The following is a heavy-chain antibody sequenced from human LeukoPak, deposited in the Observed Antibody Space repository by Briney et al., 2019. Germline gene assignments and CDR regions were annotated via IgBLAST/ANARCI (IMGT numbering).Heavy chain of an antibody. V-gene: IGHV4-34*01. Sequence: PSETLSLTCGVYGESFSGYYWNWIRQPPGKGLEWVGEINYTGSTNYNTSLKSRVTISVDTSKNQFSLKLSSVTAADTAVYYCAREGLLWFGELLQKGPFDYWGQGTLVTVSS. D-gene: IGHD3-10*01. CDR2: INYTGST. CDR1: GESFSGYY. CDR3: AREGLLWFGELLQKGPFDY. J-gene: IGHJ4*02.